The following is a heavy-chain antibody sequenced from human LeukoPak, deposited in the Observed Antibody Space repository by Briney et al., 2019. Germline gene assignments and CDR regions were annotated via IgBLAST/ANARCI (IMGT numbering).Heavy chain of an antibody. CDR1: GGSISSSSYY. Sequence: PETLSVTRTVPGGSISSSSYYWGWIRQPPGKGLEWIVSIYYSGSTYYNPSLKSRVTISVDTSKNQFSLKLSSVTAADTAVYYCAIVGSSSGWYLKGGGNWFDPWGQGTLVTVSS. CDR2: IYYSGST. J-gene: IGHJ5*02. D-gene: IGHD6-19*01. V-gene: IGHV4-39*01. CDR3: AIVGSSSGWYLKGGGNWFDP.